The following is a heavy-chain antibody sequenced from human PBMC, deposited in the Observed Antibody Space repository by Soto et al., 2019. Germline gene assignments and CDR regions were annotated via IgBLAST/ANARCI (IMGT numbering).Heavy chain of an antibody. D-gene: IGHD4-17*01. Sequence: PSETLSLTCTVSCGSISSYYWSWIRQPPGKGLEWIGYIYYSGSTNYNPSLKSRVTISVDTSKNQFSLKLSSVTAADTAVYYCARAQHDYGDYAADFAFDSWGQGTLVTVS. CDR2: IYYSGST. CDR3: ARAQHDYGDYAADFAFDS. V-gene: IGHV4-59*01. J-gene: IGHJ4*02. CDR1: CGSISSYY.